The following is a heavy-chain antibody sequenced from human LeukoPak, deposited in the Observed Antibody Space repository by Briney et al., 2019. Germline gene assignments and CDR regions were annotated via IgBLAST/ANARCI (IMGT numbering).Heavy chain of an antibody. CDR3: AREQDPPGYSSDWYFV. CDR2: INAGNGNT. CDR1: GYTFTSYA. J-gene: IGHJ4*02. Sequence: GASVKVSCKASGYTFTSYAMHWVRQAPGQRLEWMGWINAGNGNTKYSQKFQGRVTITRDTSASTAYMELSSLRSEDTAVYYCAREQDPPGYSSDWYFVWGQGTLVTVSS. D-gene: IGHD6-19*01. V-gene: IGHV1-3*01.